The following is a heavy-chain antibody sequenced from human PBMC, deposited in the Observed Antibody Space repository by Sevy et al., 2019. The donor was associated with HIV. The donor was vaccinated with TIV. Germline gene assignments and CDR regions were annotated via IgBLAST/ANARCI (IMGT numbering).Heavy chain of an antibody. D-gene: IGHD2-2*01. V-gene: IGHV4-59*02. Sequence: SETLSLTCTVSGGSVSSYYWSWIRQPPGKGLEWIGYIYYSGSTHYNPSLKSRVTISVDTSKNQFSLKLSSVTAADTAVYYCARGYRVVPAAIGGAFDIWGQGTMVTVSS. J-gene: IGHJ3*02. CDR1: GGSVSSYY. CDR2: IYYSGST. CDR3: ARGYRVVPAAIGGAFDI.